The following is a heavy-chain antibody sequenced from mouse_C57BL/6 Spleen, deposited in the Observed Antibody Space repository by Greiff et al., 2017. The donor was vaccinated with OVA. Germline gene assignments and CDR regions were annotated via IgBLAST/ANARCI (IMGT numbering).Heavy chain of an antibody. CDR1: GYSITSGYY. CDR2: ISYDGSN. J-gene: IGHJ3*01. CDR3: ARDHGVYVYDPAWFAY. Sequence: VQLQQSGPGLVKPSQSLSLTCSVTGYSITSGYYWNWIRQFPGNKLEWMGYISYDGSNNYNPSLKNRISITRDTSKNQFFLKLNSVTTEDTATYYCARDHGVYVYDPAWFAYWGQGTLVTVSA. D-gene: IGHD2-2*01. V-gene: IGHV3-6*01.